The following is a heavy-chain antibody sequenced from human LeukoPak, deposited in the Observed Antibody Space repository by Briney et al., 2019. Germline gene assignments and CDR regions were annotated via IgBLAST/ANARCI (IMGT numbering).Heavy chain of an antibody. CDR1: GYTFTGYH. CDR2: INPNNSNA. Sequence: ASVKVSCRASGYTFTGYHIHWVRQAPGQGLEWMAWINPNNSNANYAQNFQDRVTMTRDTSISTAYMELSRLRSDDTAVYYCARKLPLGYCSGGSCSRGKSWFDPWGQGTLVTVSS. V-gene: IGHV1-2*02. D-gene: IGHD2-15*01. J-gene: IGHJ5*02. CDR3: ARKLPLGYCSGGSCSRGKSWFDP.